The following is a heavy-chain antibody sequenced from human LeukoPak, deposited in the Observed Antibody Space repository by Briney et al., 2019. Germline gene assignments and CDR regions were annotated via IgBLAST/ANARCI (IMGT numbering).Heavy chain of an antibody. CDR3: ANHPTVTKIRFDS. J-gene: IGHJ5*01. CDR2: ISSSSSYI. V-gene: IGHV3-21*04. Sequence: GGSLRLSCEASGFTFSSNAMSWVRQAPGKGLEWVSSISSSSSYIYYADSVKGRFTISRDNARKSLYLQMNSLRAEDTAVYYCANHPTVTKIRFDSWGQGTVATVSS. D-gene: IGHD4-17*01. CDR1: GFTFSSNA.